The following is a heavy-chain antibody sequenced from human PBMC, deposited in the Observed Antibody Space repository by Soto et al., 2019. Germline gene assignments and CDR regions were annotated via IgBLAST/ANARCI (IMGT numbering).Heavy chain of an antibody. D-gene: IGHD3-10*01. CDR2: INHSGST. CDR3: ARGLWYPSTSRFDP. Sequence: AETLSLTCSVYVGSFSGYYWSWIRQPPGKGLEWIGEINHSGSTNYNPSLKSRVTISVDTSKNQFSLKLGSVTAADTAVYYCARGLWYPSTSRFDPWGQGTLVTVSS. V-gene: IGHV4-34*01. CDR1: VGSFSGYY. J-gene: IGHJ5*02.